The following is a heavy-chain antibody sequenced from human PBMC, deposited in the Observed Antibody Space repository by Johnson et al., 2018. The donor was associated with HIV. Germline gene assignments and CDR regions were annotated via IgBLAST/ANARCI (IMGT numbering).Heavy chain of an antibody. J-gene: IGHJ3*02. CDR2: IYSGGST. V-gene: IGHV3-66*01. CDR3: ARDSFFEELNAFDI. CDR1: GFTFSSYA. Sequence: VQLVESGGGVVQPGRSLRLSCAASGFTFSSYAMHWVHQAPGKGLEWVAVIYSGGSTYYADSVKGRFTISRDNSKNTLYLQMNSLRAEDTAVYYCARDSFFEELNAFDIWGQGTMVTVSS. D-gene: IGHD3-10*01.